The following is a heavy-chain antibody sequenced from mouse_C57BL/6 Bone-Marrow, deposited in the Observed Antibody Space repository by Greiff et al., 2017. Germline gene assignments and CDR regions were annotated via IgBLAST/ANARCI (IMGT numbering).Heavy chain of an antibody. J-gene: IGHJ4*01. D-gene: IGHD2-4*01. V-gene: IGHV1-19*01. CDR1: GYTFTDYY. CDR3: AREGYEYDSFYAMDY. Sequence: EVQLQQSGPVLVKPGASVKMSCKASGYTFTDYYMNWVKQSHGKSLEWIGVINPYNGGTSYNQKFKGKATLTVDKSSSTAYMELNSLTSEDSAVYYCAREGYEYDSFYAMDYWGQGTSVTVSS. CDR2: INPYNGGT.